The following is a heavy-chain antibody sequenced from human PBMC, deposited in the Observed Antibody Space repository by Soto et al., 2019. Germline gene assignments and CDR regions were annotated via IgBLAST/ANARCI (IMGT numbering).Heavy chain of an antibody. V-gene: IGHV1-18*01. CDR1: GYTFTSYG. CDR3: ARDSLASYDILTGYAIRY. Sequence: QVQLVQSGAEVKKPGASVKVSCKASGYTFTSYGISWVRQAPGQGLEWMGWISAYNGNTNYAQKLQGRVTMNTDTSTRTAYMELRSLRSDDTAVYYCARDSLASYDILTGYAIRYWGQGTLVTVSS. D-gene: IGHD3-9*01. J-gene: IGHJ4*02. CDR2: ISAYNGNT.